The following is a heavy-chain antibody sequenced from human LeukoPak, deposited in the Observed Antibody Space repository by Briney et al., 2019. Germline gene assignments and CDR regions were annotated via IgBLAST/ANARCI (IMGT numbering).Heavy chain of an antibody. CDR1: GYSFTNFD. CDR3: ARGPQWRGDYYYMDV. V-gene: IGHV1-8*01. CDR2: MNPNSGNK. J-gene: IGHJ6*03. D-gene: IGHD6-19*01. Sequence: APVRVSCKASGYSFTNFDINWVRQATGQGLERMGWMNPNSGNKGYAQKFQGRVTMTMNTSITTAYMELSSLRSEDTAVYYCARGPQWRGDYYYMDVWGRGTTVTVSS.